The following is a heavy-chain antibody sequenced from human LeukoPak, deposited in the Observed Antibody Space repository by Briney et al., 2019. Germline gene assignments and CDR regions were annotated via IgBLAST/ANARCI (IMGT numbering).Heavy chain of an antibody. J-gene: IGHJ4*02. CDR1: GGSISSSSYY. D-gene: IGHD4-17*01. V-gene: IGHV4-39*01. Sequence: SETLSLTCTVSGGSISSSSYYWGWIRQPPGKGLEGIGSIYYSGSTYYNPSLKSRVTISVDTSKNQFSLKLSSVTAADTAVYYCARLRTTVTTLFDYWGQGTLVTVSS. CDR3: ARLRTTVTTLFDY. CDR2: IYYSGST.